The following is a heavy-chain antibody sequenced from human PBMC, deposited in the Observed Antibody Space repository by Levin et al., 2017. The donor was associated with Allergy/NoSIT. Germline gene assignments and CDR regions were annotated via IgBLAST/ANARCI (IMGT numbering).Heavy chain of an antibody. CDR1: GYSISSGYY. J-gene: IGHJ3*02. V-gene: IGHV4-38-2*01. CDR2: IYHSEST. CDR3: ARSSFHYGYLLHAFDI. Sequence: SQTLSLTCAVSGYSISSGYYWGWIRQPPGKGLEWIGSIYHSESTYYNPSLKSRVTISVDTSQNQFSLKLSSVTAADTAVYYCARSSFHYGYLLHAFDIWGQGTMVTVSS. D-gene: IGHD5-18*01.